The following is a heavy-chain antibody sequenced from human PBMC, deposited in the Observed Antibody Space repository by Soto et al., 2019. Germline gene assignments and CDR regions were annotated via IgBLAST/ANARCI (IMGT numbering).Heavy chain of an antibody. CDR3: AKDTYLDYSDSSGYYPWYYYGLDV. V-gene: IGHV3-23*01. J-gene: IGHJ6*02. D-gene: IGHD3-22*01. CDR1: VFTFSIYA. Sequence: PGGSLRVSCAASVFTFSIYAMSWVRQAPGKGLELVSAISGSGDSTYYADSVKGRFAISRDNSKNTLYLQMNSLRAEDTAVYYCAKDTYLDYSDSSGYYPWYYYGLDVWGQGTTVTVSS. CDR2: ISGSGDST.